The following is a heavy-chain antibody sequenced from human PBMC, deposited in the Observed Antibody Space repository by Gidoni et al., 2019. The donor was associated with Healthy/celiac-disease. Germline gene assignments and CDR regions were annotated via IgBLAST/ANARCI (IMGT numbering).Heavy chain of an antibody. Sequence: QVQLVESGGGVVQPGGSLRLSWAASGFTFSSYGMHWVRQAPGKGLEWVAFIRYDGSNKYYADSVKGRFTISRDNSKNTLYLQMNSLRAEDTAVYYCAKAPRGLMVQGSADYWGQGTLVTVSS. V-gene: IGHV3-30*02. CDR2: IRYDGSNK. CDR1: GFTFSSYG. J-gene: IGHJ4*02. CDR3: AKAPRGLMVQGSADY. D-gene: IGHD3-10*01.